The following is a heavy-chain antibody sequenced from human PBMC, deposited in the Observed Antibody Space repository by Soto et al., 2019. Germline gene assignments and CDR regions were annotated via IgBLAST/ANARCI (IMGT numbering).Heavy chain of an antibody. Sequence: TLSLTCAVSGGSISSSNWWSWVRQPPGKGLEWIGEIYHSGSANYNPSLKSRVTISVDRSKNQFSLKLTSVTAADTAVYYCARANIVVIPAGRDYYGMDVWGQGTTVTVSS. J-gene: IGHJ6*02. CDR3: ARANIVVIPAGRDYYGMDV. CDR1: GGSISSSNW. CDR2: IYHSGSA. V-gene: IGHV4-4*02. D-gene: IGHD2-2*01.